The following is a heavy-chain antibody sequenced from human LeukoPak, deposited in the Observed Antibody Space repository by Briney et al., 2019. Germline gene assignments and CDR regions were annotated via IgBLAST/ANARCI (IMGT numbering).Heavy chain of an antibody. Sequence: SETLSLTCAVYGGSFSGYYWSWIRQPPGQGLEWIGEINDSGTTNHNPPLTSRVTISVDTSKNQFSLKLTAVTAADTALYYCARGYRLNPIHWGQGSLVTVSS. CDR2: INDSGTT. V-gene: IGHV4-34*01. CDR1: GGSFSGYY. CDR3: ARGYRLNPIH. J-gene: IGHJ4*02. D-gene: IGHD2-8*01.